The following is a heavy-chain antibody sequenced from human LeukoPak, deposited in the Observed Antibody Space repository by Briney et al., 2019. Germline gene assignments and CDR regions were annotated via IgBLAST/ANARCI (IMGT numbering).Heavy chain of an antibody. J-gene: IGHJ5*02. V-gene: IGHV1-8*01. D-gene: IGHD3-10*01. CDR3: VRDGEGVAISVNYWFDP. Sequence: PNTGDTGYAQKFQGRVTMTRDISISTAYMELRGLRSEDTAIYYCVRDGEGVAISVNYWFDPWGQGTLVTVSS. CDR2: PNTGDT.